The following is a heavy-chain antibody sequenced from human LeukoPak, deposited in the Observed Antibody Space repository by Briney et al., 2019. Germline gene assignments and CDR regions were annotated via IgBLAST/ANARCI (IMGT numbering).Heavy chain of an antibody. Sequence: GSLRLSCAASGFTLNNYWMSWVRQAPGKGLEWVADIRQDGNEKHYVDSVKGRFTISRDNGKNSLYLQMNSLRAEDTAVYYCATSAYYYFDYWGQGTLVTVSS. CDR2: IRQDGNEK. D-gene: IGHD5-12*01. CDR1: GFTLNNYW. CDR3: ATSAYYYFDY. J-gene: IGHJ4*02. V-gene: IGHV3-7*01.